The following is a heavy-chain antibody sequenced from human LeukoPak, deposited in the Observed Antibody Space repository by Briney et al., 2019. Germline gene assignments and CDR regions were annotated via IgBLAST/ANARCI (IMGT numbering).Heavy chain of an antibody. J-gene: IGHJ4*02. Sequence: GGSLRLSCAASGFTFSSYGMHGVRQAPGKGLEWVAVISYDGSNKYYADSVKGRFTISRDNSKNTLYLQMNSLRAEDTAVYYCAKAGYSSSWYGDYWGQGTLVTVSS. CDR1: GFTFSSYG. D-gene: IGHD6-13*01. V-gene: IGHV3-30*18. CDR3: AKAGYSSSWYGDY. CDR2: ISYDGSNK.